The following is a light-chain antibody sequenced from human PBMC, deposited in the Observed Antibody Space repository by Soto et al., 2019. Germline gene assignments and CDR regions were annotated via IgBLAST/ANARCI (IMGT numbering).Light chain of an antibody. CDR1: SSDVGSYNL. V-gene: IGLV2-23*01. J-gene: IGLJ2*01. Sequence: QPASVSGSPGQSITISCTGTSSDVGSYNLVSWYQQHPGKAPKLMIYEGSKRPSGVSNRFSGSKSGNTASLTISGLQAEDEADYYCCSYAGSSTYVVFGGGTKLTVL. CDR2: EGS. CDR3: CSYAGSSTYVV.